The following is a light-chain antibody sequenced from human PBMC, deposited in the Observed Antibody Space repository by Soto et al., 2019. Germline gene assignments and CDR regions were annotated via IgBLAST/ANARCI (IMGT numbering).Light chain of an antibody. V-gene: IGKV1-5*01. CDR2: DAF. Sequence: DIQMTQSPSTLSASVGDRVTITCRASQNINNWMASYPQKPGEAPKLLIYDAFSLQTGVPFAFSGSGSGTEFSLTISSLQPDDFGTYYCQQYHTFPLTFGGGTKVEIK. CDR3: QQYHTFPLT. J-gene: IGKJ4*01. CDR1: QNINNW.